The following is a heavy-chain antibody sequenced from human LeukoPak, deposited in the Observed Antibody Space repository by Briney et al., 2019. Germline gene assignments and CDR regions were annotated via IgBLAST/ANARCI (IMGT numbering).Heavy chain of an antibody. CDR3: ARDDQSCCIDY. CDR1: GFTFSSYG. V-gene: IGHV3-33*08. D-gene: IGHD2-2*01. CDR2: IWYDGSNK. J-gene: IGHJ4*02. Sequence: GRPLRLSCAASGFTFSSYGMHWVRQAPGKGLEWVAIIWYDGSNKYYADSVKGRFTISRDNSKNTLDLQMNSLRAEDTAVYFCARDDQSCCIDYWGQGTLVTASS.